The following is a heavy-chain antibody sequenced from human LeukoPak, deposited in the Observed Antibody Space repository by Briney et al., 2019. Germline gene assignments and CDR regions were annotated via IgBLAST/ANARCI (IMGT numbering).Heavy chain of an antibody. CDR3: ARGRRVGARFDHYYYMDV. J-gene: IGHJ6*03. Sequence: ASVKVSCKASGYTFTSYGISWVRQAPGQGLEWMGWISAYNGNTNYAQKLQGRVTMTTDTSTNTAYMELRSLRSEDTAVYYCARGRRVGARFDHYYYMDVWGKGTTVTVSS. V-gene: IGHV1-18*01. D-gene: IGHD1-26*01. CDR2: ISAYNGNT. CDR1: GYTFTSYG.